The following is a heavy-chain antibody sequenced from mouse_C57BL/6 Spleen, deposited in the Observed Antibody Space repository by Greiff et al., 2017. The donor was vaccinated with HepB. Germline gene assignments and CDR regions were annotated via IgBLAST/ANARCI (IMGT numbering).Heavy chain of an antibody. D-gene: IGHD1-1*02. CDR1: GYSITSGYY. Sequence: EVKLMESGPGLVKPSQSLSLTCSVTGYSITSGYYWNWIRQFPGNKLEWMGYISYDGSNNYNPSLKNRISITRDTSKNQFFLKLNSVTTEDTATYYCAREGGPDRDFDYWGQGTTLTVSS. J-gene: IGHJ2*01. V-gene: IGHV3-6*01. CDR2: ISYDGSN. CDR3: AREGGPDRDFDY.